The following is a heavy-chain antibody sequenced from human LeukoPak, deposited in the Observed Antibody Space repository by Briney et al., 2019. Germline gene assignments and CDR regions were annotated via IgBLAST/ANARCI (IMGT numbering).Heavy chain of an antibody. CDR3: AADVAAPYYFDY. Sequence: ASVKVSCKASGYTFTSYDINWVRQATGQGLEWMGWMNPNSGNTGYAQKFQERVTITRDMSTSTAYMELSSLRSEDTAVYYCAADVAAPYYFDYWGQGTLVTVSS. CDR2: MNPNSGNT. V-gene: IGHV1-8*03. CDR1: GYTFTSYD. D-gene: IGHD2-15*01. J-gene: IGHJ4*02.